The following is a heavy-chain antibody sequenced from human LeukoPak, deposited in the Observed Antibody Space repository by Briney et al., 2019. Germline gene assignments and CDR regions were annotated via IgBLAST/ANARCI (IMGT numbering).Heavy chain of an antibody. D-gene: IGHD3-22*01. CDR3: ARGGRYYDSSGYLKSGLDY. J-gene: IGHJ4*02. CDR2: INHSGST. CDR1: GGSFSGYY. Sequence: SETLSLTCAVYGGSFSGYYWSWIRQPPGKGLEWTGEINHSGSTNYNPSLKSRVTISVDTSKNQFSLKLSSVTAADTAVYYCARGGRYYDSSGYLKSGLDYWGQGTLVTVSS. V-gene: IGHV4-34*01.